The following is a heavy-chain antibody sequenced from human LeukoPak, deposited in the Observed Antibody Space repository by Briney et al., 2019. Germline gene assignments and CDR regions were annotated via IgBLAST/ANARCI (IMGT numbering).Heavy chain of an antibody. CDR2: IKQDGSEK. V-gene: IGHV3-7*01. Sequence: PGGSLRLSCAASGFTFSSYWMSWVRQAPGKGLEWVANIKQDGSEKYYVDSVKGRFTISRDNAKNSLYLQVNSLRAEDTAVYYCARDRAPQWLVRTYYFDYWGQGTLVTVSS. D-gene: IGHD6-19*01. J-gene: IGHJ4*02. CDR3: ARDRAPQWLVRTYYFDY. CDR1: GFTFSSYW.